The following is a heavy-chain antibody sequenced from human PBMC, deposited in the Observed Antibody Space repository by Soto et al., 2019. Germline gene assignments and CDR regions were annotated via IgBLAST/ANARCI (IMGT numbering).Heavy chain of an antibody. CDR2: ISYDGSNK. CDR3: AKDRAYQLLYLGYFHH. Sequence: GGSLRLSCAASGFTFKSYGMHWVRQAPGKGLEWVAVISYDGSNKYYADSVNGRFTISRDNSKNTLYLQMNSLRAEDTAVYYCAKDRAYQLLYLGYFHHWGQGTLVTVSS. J-gene: IGHJ1*01. V-gene: IGHV3-30*18. CDR1: GFTFKSYG. D-gene: IGHD2-2*02.